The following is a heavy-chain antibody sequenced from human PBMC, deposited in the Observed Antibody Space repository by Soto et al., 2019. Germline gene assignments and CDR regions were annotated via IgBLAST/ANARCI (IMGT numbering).Heavy chain of an antibody. CDR2: IIPILGIA. Sequence: QVQLVQSGAEVKKPGSSVKVSCKASGGTFSSYTISWVRQAPGQGLEWIGRIIPILGIANYAQKFQGRVTITADKSTSTAYMELSSLRSEDTAVYYCASGTPVAGTYYYYGMDVWGQGTTVTVSS. CDR1: GGTFSSYT. CDR3: ASGTPVAGTYYYYGMDV. J-gene: IGHJ6*02. V-gene: IGHV1-69*02. D-gene: IGHD6-19*01.